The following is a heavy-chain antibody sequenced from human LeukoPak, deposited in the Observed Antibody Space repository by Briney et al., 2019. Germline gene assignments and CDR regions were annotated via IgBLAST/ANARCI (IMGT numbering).Heavy chain of an antibody. J-gene: IGHJ1*01. CDR2: INSDVSST. V-gene: IGHV3-74*01. CDR3: ARGQGIYYGSQRAEYFQH. D-gene: IGHD3-10*01. Sequence: GGSLRLSCAASGFTFSSYWMHWVRQAPGKGLVWVSRINSDVSSTSYADSVKGRFTISRDNAKNTLYLQMNSLRAEDTAVYYCARGQGIYYGSQRAEYFQHWGQGTLVTVSS. CDR1: GFTFSSYW.